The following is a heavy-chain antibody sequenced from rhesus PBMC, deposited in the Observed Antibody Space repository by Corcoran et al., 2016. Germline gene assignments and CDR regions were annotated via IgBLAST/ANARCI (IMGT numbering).Heavy chain of an antibody. CDR3: ASYCTGSGCYSWDFDY. V-gene: IGHV4-106*01. D-gene: IGHD2-21*01. CDR1: GGSISDDYY. J-gene: IGHJ4*01. Sequence: QVQLQESGPGLVKPSETLSLTCAVSGGSISDDYYWSWIRQPPGKGLEWIGYIYGSGGGTNSNPSLKNRVTISKDPSKTQFSLKLSSVTAADPAVYYCASYCTGSGCYSWDFDYWGQGVLVTVSS. CDR2: IYGSGGGT.